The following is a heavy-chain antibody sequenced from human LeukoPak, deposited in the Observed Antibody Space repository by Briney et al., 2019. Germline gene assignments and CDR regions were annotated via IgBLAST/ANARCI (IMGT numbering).Heavy chain of an antibody. CDR2: IYYSGST. Sequence: SETLSLTCTVSGGSISSSSYYWGWIRQPPGKGLEWIGSIYYSGSTYYNPSLKSRVTISVDTSKNQCSLKLSSVTAADTAVYYCARPSIVVVPAAAFDYWGQGTLVTVSS. CDR3: ARPSIVVVPAAAFDY. CDR1: GGSISSSSYY. J-gene: IGHJ4*02. D-gene: IGHD2-2*01. V-gene: IGHV4-39*01.